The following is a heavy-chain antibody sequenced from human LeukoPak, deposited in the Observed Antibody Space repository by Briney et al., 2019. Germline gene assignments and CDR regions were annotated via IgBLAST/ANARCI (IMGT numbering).Heavy chain of an antibody. CDR2: ISDNGGGT. CDR1: GFTFSTHA. D-gene: IGHD1-26*01. V-gene: IGHV3-23*01. Sequence: GGSLRVSCAASGFTFSTHAITCVRQAPGQGLEWVSTISDNGGGTYYADSAKGRFTVSRDNSKNTLYLQMNSLRAEDTAVYYCAREFKVGTTTLSFDIWGQGTMVTVSS. CDR3: AREFKVGTTTLSFDI. J-gene: IGHJ3*02.